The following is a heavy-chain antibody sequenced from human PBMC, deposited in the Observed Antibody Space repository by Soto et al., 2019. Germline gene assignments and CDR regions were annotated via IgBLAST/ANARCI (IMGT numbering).Heavy chain of an antibody. CDR1: GGTFSSYT. D-gene: IGHD5-18*01. CDR3: ARDDGYSYGPDFDY. CDR2: IIPILGIA. V-gene: IGHV1-69*08. Sequence: QVQLVQSGAEVKKPGSSVKVSCKASGGTFSSYTISWVRQAPGQGLEWTGRIIPILGIANYAQKFQGRVTINADKSTSTAYMELSSMRSEDTAVYYCARDDGYSYGPDFDYWGQGSLVTVSS. J-gene: IGHJ4*02.